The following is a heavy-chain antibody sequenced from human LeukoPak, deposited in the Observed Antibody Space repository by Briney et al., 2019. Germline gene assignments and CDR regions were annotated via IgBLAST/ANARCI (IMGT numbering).Heavy chain of an antibody. Sequence: PSETLSLTCAVSGGPIMTAPYYWGWVRQPPGKGLEWLGSVFHDGTTYYSPSRKSRVTVSADTSRSRFPLSLTSSSAADTAVYYCVRSGVVLQTGFDFWGQGALVTVSS. D-gene: IGHD3-16*01. J-gene: IGHJ4*02. CDR1: GGPIMTAPYY. CDR2: VFHDGTT. V-gene: IGHV4-39*06. CDR3: VRSGVVLQTGFDF.